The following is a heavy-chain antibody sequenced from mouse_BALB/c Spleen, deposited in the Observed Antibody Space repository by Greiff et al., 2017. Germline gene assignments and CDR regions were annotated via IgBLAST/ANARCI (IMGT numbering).Heavy chain of an antibody. CDR3: ARGRYDYDWYFDV. CDR2: ISSGGSYT. D-gene: IGHD2-4*01. Sequence: DVMLVESGGGLVKPGGSLKLSCAASGFTFSSYAMSWVRQSPEKRLEWVAEISSGGSYTYYPDTVTGRFTISRDNAKNTLYLEMSSLRSEDTAMYYCARGRYDYDWYFDVWGAGTTVTVSS. CDR1: GFTFSSYA. J-gene: IGHJ1*01. V-gene: IGHV5-9-4*01.